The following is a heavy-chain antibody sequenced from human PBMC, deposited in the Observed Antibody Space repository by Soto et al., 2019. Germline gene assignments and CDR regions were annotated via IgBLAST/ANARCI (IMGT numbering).Heavy chain of an antibody. CDR1: GYTFTAYG. J-gene: IGHJ4*02. Sequence: GASVKVSCKTSGYTFTAYGLAWLRQAPGQRPEWMGWVATTSSNTNYAQKFQDRVTMTTDTSTTKTYMELRSLRSDDTAVYYCARELNTESSAFYSFDYWGQGTLVTVSS. D-gene: IGHD3-22*01. V-gene: IGHV1-18*01. CDR3: ARELNTESSAFYSFDY. CDR2: VATTSSNT.